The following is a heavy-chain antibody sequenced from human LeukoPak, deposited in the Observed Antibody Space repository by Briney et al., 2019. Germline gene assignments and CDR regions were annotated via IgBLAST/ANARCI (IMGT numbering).Heavy chain of an antibody. CDR1: GFTFSSYE. CDR2: ISSSGSYI. Sequence: GGSLRLSCAASGFTFSSYEMNWVRQAPGKGLERVSSISSSGSYIYYADSVKGRFTISRDNAKNSLYPQMNSLRAEDTAVYYCARVGPWVNPDYYYYYMDVWGKGTTVTVSS. CDR3: ARVGPWVNPDYYYYYMDV. D-gene: IGHD1-14*01. J-gene: IGHJ6*03. V-gene: IGHV3-21*01.